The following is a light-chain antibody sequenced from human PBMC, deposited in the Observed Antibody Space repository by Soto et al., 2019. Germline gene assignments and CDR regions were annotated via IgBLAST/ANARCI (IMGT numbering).Light chain of an antibody. Sequence: SYELTQPPSVSVSPGQTASITCSGDKLGDKYACWYQQKPGQPPVLVIYQDSKRPSGIPERFSGSKSGNTATLTISGTQAMDEADYYCQAWDSSTPVVFGGGTKVTVL. V-gene: IGLV3-1*01. CDR2: QDS. CDR3: QAWDSSTPVV. J-gene: IGLJ2*01. CDR1: KLGDKY.